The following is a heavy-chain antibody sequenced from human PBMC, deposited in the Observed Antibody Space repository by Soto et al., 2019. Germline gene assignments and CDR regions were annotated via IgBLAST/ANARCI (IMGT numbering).Heavy chain of an antibody. CDR3: ARLAVVPAPHEFDY. Sequence: QLQLQESGPGLVKPSETLSLTCTVSGGSISSSTYYWGWIRQPPGKGLEWIGSIYYTGSTYYNPSLKSRVTISVDTSKNQFSLKLSSVTAADTAVYYCARLAVVPAPHEFDYWGQGTLVTVSS. J-gene: IGHJ4*02. CDR1: GGSISSSTYY. D-gene: IGHD2-2*01. CDR2: IYYTGST. V-gene: IGHV4-39*01.